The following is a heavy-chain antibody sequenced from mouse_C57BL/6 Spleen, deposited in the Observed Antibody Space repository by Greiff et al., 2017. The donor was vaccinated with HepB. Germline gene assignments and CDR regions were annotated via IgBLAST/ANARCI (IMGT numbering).Heavy chain of an antibody. J-gene: IGHJ2*01. D-gene: IGHD3-2*02. CDR1: GYTFTSYW. V-gene: IGHV1-52*01. CDR3: ARWDGSGYGGY. CDR2: IDPSDSVT. Sequence: QVQLQQPGAELVRPGSSVKLSCKASGYTFTSYWMHWVKQRPIQGLEWIGNIDPSDSVTHYNQKFKDKATLTVDKSSSTAYMQLSSLTSEDSAVYYCARWDGSGYGGYWGQGTTLTVSS.